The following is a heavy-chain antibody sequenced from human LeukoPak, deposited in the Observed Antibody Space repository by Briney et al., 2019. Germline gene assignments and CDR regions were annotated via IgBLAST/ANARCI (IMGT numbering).Heavy chain of an antibody. CDR2: ISAYNGNT. D-gene: IGHD1-26*01. J-gene: IGHJ4*02. V-gene: IGHV1-18*01. CDR1: GYTFTSYG. CDR3: ARDEGPIGGSYQGYYFDY. Sequence: GASVKVSCKASGYTFTSYGISWVRQAPGQGLEWMGWISAYNGNTNYAQKLQGRVTMTTDTSTSTAYMELRSLRSDDTAVYYCARDEGPIGGSYQGYYFDYWGQGALVTVSS.